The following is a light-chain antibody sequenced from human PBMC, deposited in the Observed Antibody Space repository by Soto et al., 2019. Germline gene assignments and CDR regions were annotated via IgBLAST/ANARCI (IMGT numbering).Light chain of an antibody. J-gene: IGLJ2*01. CDR1: SSDVGDYNY. CDR2: DVS. V-gene: IGLV2-14*01. Sequence: QSALTQPASVSGSPGQSITISCTGTSSDVGDYNYVSWYQQHPGKAPKLMIYDVSNRPSGVSNRFSGSKSGNTASLTISGLQAEDEANYYCSSYTNSIKRVVFGGGTKLTVL. CDR3: SSYTNSIKRVV.